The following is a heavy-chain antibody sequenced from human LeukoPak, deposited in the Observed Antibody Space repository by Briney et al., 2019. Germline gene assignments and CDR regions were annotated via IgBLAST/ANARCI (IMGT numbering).Heavy chain of an antibody. V-gene: IGHV4-59*01. Sequence: TSETLSLTCTVSDDSMGTYYWTWIRQPPGKGLEWIGFVSYSGSNTYNPSLKSRVTISVDTSKNQFSLKLSSVTAADTAVYYCARGMHWDYYYMDVWGKGTTVTVSS. CDR3: ARGMHWDYYYMDV. D-gene: IGHD7-27*01. J-gene: IGHJ6*03. CDR2: VSYSGSN. CDR1: DDSMGTYY.